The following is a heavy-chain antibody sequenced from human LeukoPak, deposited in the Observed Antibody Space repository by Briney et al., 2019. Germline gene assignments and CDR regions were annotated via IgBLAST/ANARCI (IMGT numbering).Heavy chain of an antibody. CDR3: ARGDTGQLVTPGFPIDY. Sequence: PSGTLSLTCAVSGGSISSSNWWSWVRQPPGKGLEWIGEIYHSGSTNYNPSLKSRVTISVDTSKNQFSLKLSSVTAADTAVYYCARGDTGQLVTPGFPIDYWGQGTLVTVSS. CDR1: GGSISSSNW. D-gene: IGHD6-6*01. CDR2: IYHSGST. J-gene: IGHJ4*02. V-gene: IGHV4-4*02.